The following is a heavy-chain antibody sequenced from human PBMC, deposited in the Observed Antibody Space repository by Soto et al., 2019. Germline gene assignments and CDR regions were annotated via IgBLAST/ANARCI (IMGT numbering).Heavy chain of an antibody. CDR3: VKDGYCTSTGCPGYYGMDV. Sequence: GGSLRLSCSASGFIFSTFAMHWVRQAPGKGLEYVSAISSNGGSPYYAESVKGRFTISRDNSKNTLSLQMRSLRAEDTAAYYCVKDGYCTSTGCPGYYGMDVWGQGTTVTVSS. J-gene: IGHJ6*02. D-gene: IGHD2-2*03. CDR1: GFIFSTFA. CDR2: ISSNGGSP. V-gene: IGHV3-64D*06.